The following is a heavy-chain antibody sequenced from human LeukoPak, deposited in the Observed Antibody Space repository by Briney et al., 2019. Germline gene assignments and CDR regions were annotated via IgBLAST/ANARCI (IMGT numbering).Heavy chain of an antibody. CDR3: ARDRVTTTPCYFDY. J-gene: IGHJ4*02. D-gene: IGHD4-17*01. CDR1: GFTFSSYA. CDR2: IPYDGSNK. V-gene: IGHV3-30*04. Sequence: GRSLRLSCAASGFTFSSYAMHWVRQAPGKGLEWVAVIPYDGSNKYYADSVKGRFTISRDNSKNTLYLQMNSLRAEDTAVYYCARDRVTTTPCYFDYWGQGALVTVSS.